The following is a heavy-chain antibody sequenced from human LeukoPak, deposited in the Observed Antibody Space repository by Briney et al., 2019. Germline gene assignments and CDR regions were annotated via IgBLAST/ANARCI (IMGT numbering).Heavy chain of an antibody. CDR3: GKVITEDIPWAVFHH. CDR2: IPSDENTR. CDR1: GFIFNLYG. J-gene: IGHJ4*02. V-gene: IGHV3-30*02. Sequence: GGSLRLSCEASGFIFNLYGMHWVRQAPGAGPEWVASIPSDENTRYYADSVKGRFTISRDKSRNTLFLQMDGLRPDDTAIYYCGKVITEDIPWAVFHHWGRGTMVAVSS. D-gene: IGHD2-15*01.